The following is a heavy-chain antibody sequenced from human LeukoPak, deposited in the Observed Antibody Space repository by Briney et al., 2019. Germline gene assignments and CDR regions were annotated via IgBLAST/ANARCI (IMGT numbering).Heavy chain of an antibody. D-gene: IGHD6-19*01. Sequence: ASVKVSCKASGYTFTSYYMHWVRQAPGQGLEWMGIINPSGGSTSYAQKFQGRVTMTRDMSTSTVYMELSSLRSDDTAVYYCARDFGSIAVAVDYWGQGTLVTVSS. CDR2: INPSGGST. V-gene: IGHV1-46*01. J-gene: IGHJ4*02. CDR1: GYTFTSYY. CDR3: ARDFGSIAVAVDY.